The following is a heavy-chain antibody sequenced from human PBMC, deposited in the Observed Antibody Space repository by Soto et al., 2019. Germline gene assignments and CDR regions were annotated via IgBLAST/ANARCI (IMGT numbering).Heavy chain of an antibody. J-gene: IGHJ3*02. Sequence: QLQLQESGSGLVKPSQTLSLTCAVSGGSISSGGYSWSWIRQPPGEGLEWIGYIYHSGSTYYNPSLKSRVTISVDRSKNQFSLKMSSVTAADTAVYYCARALFTENDDAFDIWGQGTMVTVSS. V-gene: IGHV4-30-2*01. CDR3: ARALFTENDDAFDI. CDR2: IYHSGST. CDR1: GGSISSGGYS. D-gene: IGHD2-21*01.